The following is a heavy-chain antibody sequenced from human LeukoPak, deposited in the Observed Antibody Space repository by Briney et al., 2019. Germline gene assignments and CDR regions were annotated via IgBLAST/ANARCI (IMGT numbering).Heavy chain of an antibody. V-gene: IGHV4-39*07. CDR1: RGSIRSNSYY. Sequence: WETLSLTCTVSRGSIRSNSYYWGWIRQPPGKGLEWIGSSYYGGSTYYNPSLKRRVTISVDTSKNQFSLKLTSVTAADTAVYYCARGSGWYEVIWGQGTMVTVSS. CDR3: ARGSGWYEVI. J-gene: IGHJ3*02. CDR2: SYYGGST. D-gene: IGHD6-19*01.